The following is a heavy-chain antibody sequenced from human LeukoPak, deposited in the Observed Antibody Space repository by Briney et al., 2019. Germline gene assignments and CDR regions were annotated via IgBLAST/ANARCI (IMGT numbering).Heavy chain of an antibody. CDR3: ARVQYSSSWTYYFDY. V-gene: IGHV4-4*07. D-gene: IGHD6-13*01. CDR2: IYTRGST. Sequence: SETLSLTCTVSGGSIRSYYWSWIRQPAGKGLEWIGRIYTRGSTNYNPSLKSRVTMSVDTSKNQFSLKLSSVTAADTAVYYCARVQYSSSWTYYFDYWGQGTLVTVSS. CDR1: GGSIRSYY. J-gene: IGHJ4*02.